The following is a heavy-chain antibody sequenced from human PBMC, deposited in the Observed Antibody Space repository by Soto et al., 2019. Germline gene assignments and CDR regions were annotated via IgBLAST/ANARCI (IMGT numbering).Heavy chain of an antibody. CDR1: GFTFNVYG. J-gene: IGHJ6*02. CDR3: ARVRDPHLDHYGWDV. CDR2: LIPIYDEP. Sequence: QVQLVQSGAEVKNPGSSVRVSCKTSGFTFNVYGIHWVRQAPGQGLEWMGGLIPIYDEPNYAQKFQGRVTMTADKSTATVYLELNSLRSEDTAVYFCARVRDPHLDHYGWDVWGQGTTVTVSS. V-gene: IGHV1-69*06.